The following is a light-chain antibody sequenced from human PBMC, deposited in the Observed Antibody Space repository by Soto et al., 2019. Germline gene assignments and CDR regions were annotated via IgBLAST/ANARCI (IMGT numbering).Light chain of an antibody. J-gene: IGKJ1*01. CDR2: DAS. Sequence: DIQMTQSPSTLSGSVGDRVTITCRASQTISSWLAWYQQKPGKAPKLLIFDASSLKSGVPSRFSGSGSGTEFTLTISSLQPDDFATYYCQQYDSYSWTFGQGTKVEIK. CDR1: QTISSW. CDR3: QQYDSYSWT. V-gene: IGKV1-5*01.